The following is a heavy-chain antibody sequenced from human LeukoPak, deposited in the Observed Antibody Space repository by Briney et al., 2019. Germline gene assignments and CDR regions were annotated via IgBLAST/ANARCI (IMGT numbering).Heavy chain of an antibody. J-gene: IGHJ4*02. CDR1: GYSFTSYW. CDR2: IYPGDSGI. V-gene: IGHV5-51*01. D-gene: IGHD6-19*01. Sequence: GESLKISCKGSGYSFTSYWIGWVRQMPGKGLEWMGIIYPGDSGIRYSPSFQGQVTISADKSISTAYLQWSSLKASDTAMYYCASARYSSGWTDWGQGTLVTVSS. CDR3: ASARYSSGWTD.